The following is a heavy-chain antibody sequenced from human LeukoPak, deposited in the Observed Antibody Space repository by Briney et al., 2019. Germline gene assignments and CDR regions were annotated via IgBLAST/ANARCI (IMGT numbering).Heavy chain of an antibody. J-gene: IGHJ4*02. CDR3: AKLVSPSPKYYYGSGLPDY. V-gene: IGHV3-23*01. D-gene: IGHD3-10*01. Sequence: PGGSLRLSCAASGFTFSSYAMSWVRQAPGKGLEWVSAISGSGGSTYYADSVKGRFTISRDNSKNTLYLQMNGLRAEDTAVYYCAKLVSPSPKYYYGSGLPDYWGQGTQVTVSS. CDR1: GFTFSSYA. CDR2: ISGSGGST.